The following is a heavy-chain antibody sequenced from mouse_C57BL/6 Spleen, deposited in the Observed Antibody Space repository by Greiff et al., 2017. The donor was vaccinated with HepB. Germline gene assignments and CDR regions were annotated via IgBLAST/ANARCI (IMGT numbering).Heavy chain of an antibody. J-gene: IGHJ4*01. CDR1: GFTFTDYY. CDR3: ARYTIYYYGSSYQAMDY. CDR2: IRNKANGYTT. Sequence: EVQRVESGGGLVQPGGSLSLSCAASGFTFTDYYMSWVRQPPGKALEWLGFIRNKANGYTTEYSASVKGRFTISRDNSQSILYLQMNALRAEDSATYYCARYTIYYYGSSYQAMDYWGQGTSVTVSS. D-gene: IGHD1-1*01. V-gene: IGHV7-3*01.